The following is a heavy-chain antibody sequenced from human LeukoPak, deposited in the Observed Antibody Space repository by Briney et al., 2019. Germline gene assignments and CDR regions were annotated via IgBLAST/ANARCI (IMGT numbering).Heavy chain of an antibody. CDR3: ARAEQLGAFDI. V-gene: IGHV4-34*01. Sequence: PSETLSLTCAVYGGSFSGYFWSWIRQPPGKGLEWIGEINHSGSTNYNPSLKSRVTISVDTSKNQFSLKLNSVTAADTAVYYCARAEQLGAFDIWGQGTMVTVSS. J-gene: IGHJ3*02. CDR2: INHSGST. CDR1: GGSFSGYF. D-gene: IGHD6-13*01.